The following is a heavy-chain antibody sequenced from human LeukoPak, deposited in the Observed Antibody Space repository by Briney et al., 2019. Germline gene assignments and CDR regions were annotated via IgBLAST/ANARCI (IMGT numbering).Heavy chain of an antibody. CDR2: INPSGGGT. D-gene: IGHD3-10*01. CDR1: GYIFTAYY. J-gene: IGHJ6*03. CDR3: ARAQRLWFGKPSGYYMDV. V-gene: IGHV1-46*01. Sequence: ASVKVSCKASGYIFTAYYMHWVRQAPGQGLEWMGIINPSGGGTNYAQKFQGRVTMTSDMSTSTVYMELSSLRSEDTAVYYRARAQRLWFGKPSGYYMDVWGKGTTVTVSS.